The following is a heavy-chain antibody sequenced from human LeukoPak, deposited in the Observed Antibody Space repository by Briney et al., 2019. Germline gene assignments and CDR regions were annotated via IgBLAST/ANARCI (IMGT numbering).Heavy chain of an antibody. CDR2: INPNSGGT. D-gene: IGHD3-3*01. J-gene: IGHJ4*02. Sequence: ASVKVSCKASGGTFSSYAISWVRQAPGQGLEWMGRINPNSGGTNYAQKFQGRVTMTRDTSISTAYMELSRLRSDDTAVYYCARVKDYDFWSGYCFDYWGQGTLVTVSS. V-gene: IGHV1-2*06. CDR1: GGTFSSYA. CDR3: ARVKDYDFWSGYCFDY.